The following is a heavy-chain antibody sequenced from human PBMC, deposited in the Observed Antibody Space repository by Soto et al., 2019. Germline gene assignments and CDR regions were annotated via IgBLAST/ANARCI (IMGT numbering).Heavy chain of an antibody. J-gene: IGHJ4*02. V-gene: IGHV1-69*01. CDR2: IVPIYRTA. CDR1: GGTFSGYR. Sequence: QVQLVQSGAEGKKPGSSVKVSCKASGGTFSGYRINWVGQAPGQGLEWVGGIVPIYRTADYAQKFQGRVTITADESARTSYMELRSLKSQDTAVYYCVRDSGAKLSSSWGQGTLVTVSS. D-gene: IGHD6-13*01. CDR3: VRDSGAKLSSS.